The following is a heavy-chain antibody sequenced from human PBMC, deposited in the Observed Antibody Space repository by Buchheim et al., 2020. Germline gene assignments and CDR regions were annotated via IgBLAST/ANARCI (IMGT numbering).Heavy chain of an antibody. D-gene: IGHD6-19*01. CDR2: ISYDGSNK. CDR1: GFTFSSYA. J-gene: IGHJ6*02. CDR3: ARDRDSSGWTLYGMGV. V-gene: IGHV3-30*04. Sequence: QVQLVESGGGVVQPGRSLRLSCAASGFTFSSYAMHWVRQAPGKGLEWVAVISYDGSNKYYADSVKGRFTISRDNSKNTLYLQMNSLRAEDTAVYYCARDRDSSGWTLYGMGVWGQGTT.